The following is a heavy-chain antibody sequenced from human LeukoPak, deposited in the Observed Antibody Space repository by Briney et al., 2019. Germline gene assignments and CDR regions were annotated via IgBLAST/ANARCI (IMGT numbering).Heavy chain of an antibody. CDR3: ARGDGSGTYKDYYMDV. D-gene: IGHD3-10*01. J-gene: IGHJ6*03. CDR2: ISSSGAYI. Sequence: GGSLRLSCAASGFTFSRYTMSWVRQAPGKGLEWVSSISSSGAYIYYADSVKGRFTISRDNAKNSLYLQMNSLRAEDTAVYYCARGDGSGTYKDYYMDVWGKGTTATVSS. V-gene: IGHV3-21*01. CDR1: GFTFSRYT.